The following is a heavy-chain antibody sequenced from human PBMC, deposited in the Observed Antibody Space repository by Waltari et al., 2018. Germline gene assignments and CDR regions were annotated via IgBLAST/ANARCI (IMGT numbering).Heavy chain of an antibody. D-gene: IGHD6-19*01. Sequence: QVQLVESGGGVVQPGGSLRLSCAASGFTCSSYGMHWVRKHPGKGLEWVAFIRDDGSNKYDPDPVKGRFTLSRHNSKNTLYLQISSLRADDTAVDYCAKEGSGWYEVHWGQGTLVTVSS. CDR2: IRDDGSNK. V-gene: IGHV3-30*02. J-gene: IGHJ4*02. CDR3: AKEGSGWYEVH. CDR1: GFTCSSYG.